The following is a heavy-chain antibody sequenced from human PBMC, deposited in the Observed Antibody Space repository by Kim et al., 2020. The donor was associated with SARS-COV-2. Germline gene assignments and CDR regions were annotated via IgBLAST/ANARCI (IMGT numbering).Heavy chain of an antibody. CDR3: ARDGGYSSSWYTSQRFYYYYGMDV. CDR2: IYYSGST. CDR1: GGSVSSGSYY. Sequence: SETLSLTCTVSGGSVSSGSYYWSWIRQPPGKGLEWIGYIYYSGSTNYNPSLKSRVTISVDTSKNQFSLKLSSVTAADTAVYYCARDGGYSSSWYTSQRFYYYYGMDVWGQGTTVTVSS. J-gene: IGHJ6*02. V-gene: IGHV4-61*01. D-gene: IGHD6-13*01.